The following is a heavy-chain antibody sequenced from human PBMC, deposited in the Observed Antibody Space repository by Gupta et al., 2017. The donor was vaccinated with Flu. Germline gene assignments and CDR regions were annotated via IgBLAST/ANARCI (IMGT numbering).Heavy chain of an antibody. CDR2: IYCNEEK. Sequence: SLSTSGVGVGWIRQPPGKALEWLALIYCNEEKRDSPSLKSRLTITKDTSKNQVVLTMTIMDPVDTATYDGAHRGRSWFDPGGQGTLVTVCS. V-gene: IGHV2-5*01. CDR3: AHRGRSWFDP. J-gene: IGHJ5*02. CDR1: SLSTSGVG.